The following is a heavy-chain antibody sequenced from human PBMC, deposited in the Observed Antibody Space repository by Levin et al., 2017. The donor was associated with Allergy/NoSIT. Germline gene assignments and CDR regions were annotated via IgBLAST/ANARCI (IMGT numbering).Heavy chain of an antibody. J-gene: IGHJ4*02. Sequence: SETLSLTCTVSGGSISSSISYWVWIRQAPGMGLEWIGSIYNSGSTYSNPSLKSRVTTSVDTSKNQFPLKLSPVTAADTAVYYCARQCYDILTGYYNFDYWGQGTLVTVSS. CDR1: GGSISSSISY. V-gene: IGHV4-39*01. CDR2: IYNSGST. CDR3: ARQCYDILTGYYNFDY. D-gene: IGHD3-9*01.